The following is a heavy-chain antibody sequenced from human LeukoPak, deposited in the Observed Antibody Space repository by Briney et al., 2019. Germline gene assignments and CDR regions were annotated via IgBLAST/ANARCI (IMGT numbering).Heavy chain of an antibody. CDR1: GGSISRYY. CDR3: ARDYVTAYCGGDCQNAFNI. Sequence: SETLSLTCTVSGGSISRYYWSWIRQPPGKGLEWIGYIYYSGSTKYNPSLKSSVTITGDTSKNQFSLKLSSVTAADTAVYYWARDYVTAYCGGDCQNAFNIWGQGTMVTVSS. D-gene: IGHD2-21*02. V-gene: IGHV4-59*01. CDR2: IYYSGST. J-gene: IGHJ3*02.